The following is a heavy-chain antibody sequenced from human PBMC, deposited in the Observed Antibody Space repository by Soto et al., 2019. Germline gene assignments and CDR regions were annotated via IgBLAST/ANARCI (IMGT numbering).Heavy chain of an antibody. Sequence: SKTLSLICVTSGDSVSNNNVAWNWIRQSPSKGLEWLGRTYYRSKWYNDYAESVKSRITINPDTSKNQFSLQLNSVTPEDSAVYYCARNDWTSPLLWSDPWGQRTLVTVSS. CDR2: TYYRSKWYN. J-gene: IGHJ5*02. D-gene: IGHD3-9*01. CDR1: GDSVSNNNVA. CDR3: ARNDWTSPLLWSDP. V-gene: IGHV6-1*01.